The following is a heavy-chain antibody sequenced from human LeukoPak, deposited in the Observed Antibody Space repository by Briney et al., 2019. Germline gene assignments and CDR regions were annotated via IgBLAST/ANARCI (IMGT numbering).Heavy chain of an antibody. CDR1: GFTFSSFG. D-gene: IGHD4-17*01. J-gene: IGHJ4*02. CDR3: AKAGLEYGDYGYCFDS. CDR2: IGGSGVST. V-gene: IGHV3-23*01. Sequence: GGSLRLSCAASGFTFSSFGLSWVRQAPVKGLEWVSVIGGSGVSTYYADSVKGRFTISRDNSKNTLYLQMNSLRGEDTAVYYCAKAGLEYGDYGYCFDSWGQGTLVTVSS.